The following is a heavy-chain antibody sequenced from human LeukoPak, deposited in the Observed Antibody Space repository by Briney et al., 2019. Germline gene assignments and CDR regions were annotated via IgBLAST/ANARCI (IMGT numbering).Heavy chain of an antibody. CDR2: ISGGGDSA. J-gene: IGHJ4*02. CDR3: AKRGDWYGPDY. D-gene: IGHD3-9*01. V-gene: IGHV3-23*01. Sequence: GGSLRLSCAASGFTFSDYYMSWVRQAPGKGLEWVSLISGGGDSAYYADSVKGRFTISRDNSKNTLYLQLNSLRAEDTAVYYCAKRGDWYGPDYWGQGTLVTVSS. CDR1: GFTFSDYY.